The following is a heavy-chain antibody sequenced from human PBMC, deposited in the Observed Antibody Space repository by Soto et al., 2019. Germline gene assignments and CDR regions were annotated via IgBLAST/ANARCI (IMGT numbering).Heavy chain of an antibody. CDR2: LNAGNGNT. CDR3: ARVFLGYCSSTSCQSFDI. V-gene: IGHV1-3*01. J-gene: IGHJ3*02. Sequence: QVQLVQSGAEVKKPGASVKVSCKASGYTFTSYAMHWVRQAPGQSLEWMGWLNAGNGNTKYSQKFQGRVTITRDTSARTAYMELSSLRSEDTAVYYCARVFLGYCSSTSCQSFDIWGQWTMVTVSS. D-gene: IGHD2-2*01. CDR1: GYTFTSYA.